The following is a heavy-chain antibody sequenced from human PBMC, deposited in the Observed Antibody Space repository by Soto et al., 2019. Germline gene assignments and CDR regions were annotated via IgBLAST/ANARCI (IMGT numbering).Heavy chain of an antibody. CDR2: ISSSGSTI. CDR3: AREGAQYSGYEEYNWFDP. J-gene: IGHJ5*02. CDR1: GFTFSSYE. V-gene: IGHV3-48*03. D-gene: IGHD5-12*01. Sequence: PGGSLRLSCAASGFTFSSYEMNWVRQAPGKGLEWVSYISSSGSTIYYADSVKGRFTISRDNAKNSLYLQMNSLRAEDTAVYYCAREGAQYSGYEEYNWFDPWGQGTLVTVSS.